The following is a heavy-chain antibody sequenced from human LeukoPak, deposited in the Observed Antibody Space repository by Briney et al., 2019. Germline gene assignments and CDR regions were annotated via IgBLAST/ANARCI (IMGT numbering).Heavy chain of an antibody. CDR2: ISSSSSYI. D-gene: IGHD6-6*01. CDR3: ARNGQQLAYYFDY. CDR1: GFTFSSYS. Sequence: GGALRLSCAASGFTFSSYSMNWVRQAPGKGLEWVSSISSSSSYIYYADSVKGRFTISRDNAKNSLYLQMNSLRAEDTAAYYCARNGQQLAYYFDYWGQGTLVTVSS. V-gene: IGHV3-21*01. J-gene: IGHJ4*02.